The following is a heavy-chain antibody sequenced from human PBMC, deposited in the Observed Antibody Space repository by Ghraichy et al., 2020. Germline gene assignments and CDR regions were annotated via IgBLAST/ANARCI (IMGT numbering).Heavy chain of an antibody. CDR3: ARDIGAYNWNDEGGFDY. Sequence: ASVKVSCKASGYTFTGYYMNWVRQAPGQGPEWMGWINPDSGDTNYAQKFQGRVTMTRDTSISTAYMELNRLRSDDTAVYYCARDIGAYNWNDEGGFDYWGQGTLVTVSS. CDR2: INPDSGDT. J-gene: IGHJ4*02. CDR1: GYTFTGYY. V-gene: IGHV1-2*02. D-gene: IGHD1-20*01.